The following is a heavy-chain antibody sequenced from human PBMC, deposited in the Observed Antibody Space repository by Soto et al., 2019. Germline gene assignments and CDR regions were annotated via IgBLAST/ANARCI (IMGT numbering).Heavy chain of an antibody. J-gene: IGHJ6*02. CDR2: INPNSGGT. CDR3: ARDLRVGCSGGSCYPTPYYYYGMDV. CDR1: GYTFTGYY. Sequence: ASVKVSSKASGYTFTGYYMHWVRQAPGQGLEWMGWINPNSGGTNYAQKFQGWVTMTRDTSISTAYMELSRLRSDDTAVYYCARDLRVGCSGGSCYPTPYYYYGMDVWGQGTTVTVSS. V-gene: IGHV1-2*04. D-gene: IGHD2-15*01.